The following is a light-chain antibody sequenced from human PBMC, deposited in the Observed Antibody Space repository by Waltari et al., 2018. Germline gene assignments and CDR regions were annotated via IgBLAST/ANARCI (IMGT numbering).Light chain of an antibody. J-gene: IGKJ5*01. CDR3: QQYHSTPIT. CDR2: WAA. Sequence: DIVMTPSPDSLAVSPGERATIHCKSSQSVLYNSNRKNYLAWYQQKPGQPPKLLMYWAATRESGVPDRFRGGGSGTDFTLTISSLQAEDVAMYYCQQYHSTPITFGQGTRLEIK. CDR1: QSVLYNSNRKNY. V-gene: IGKV4-1*01.